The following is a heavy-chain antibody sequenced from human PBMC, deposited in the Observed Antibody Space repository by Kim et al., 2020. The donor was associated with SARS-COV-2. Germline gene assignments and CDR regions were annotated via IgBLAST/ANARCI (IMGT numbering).Heavy chain of an antibody. D-gene: IGHD6-13*01. V-gene: IGHV3-7*04. CDR3: ARVSSGSSSWYWFDA. Sequence: SVNGRFSISRDNDKKSLYLQMNSLRAEDTAVYYCARVSSGSSSWYWFDAWGQGTLVTVSS. J-gene: IGHJ5*02.